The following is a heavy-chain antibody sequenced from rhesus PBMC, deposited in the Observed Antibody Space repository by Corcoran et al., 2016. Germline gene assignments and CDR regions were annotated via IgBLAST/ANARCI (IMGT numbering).Heavy chain of an antibody. Sequence: QVQLQESGPGLVKPSETLSLTCAVSGASIRSYWWNWIRQPPGKGLEWIGEINGNSGSTNSNPSLKRRFTISKDASKNQFSLKLSSVTAADTAVYYCARGAQGLDVWGRGVLVTVSS. V-gene: IGHV4-80*01. CDR2: INGNSGST. CDR1: GASIRSYW. J-gene: IGHJ5-2*02. CDR3: ARGAQGLDV.